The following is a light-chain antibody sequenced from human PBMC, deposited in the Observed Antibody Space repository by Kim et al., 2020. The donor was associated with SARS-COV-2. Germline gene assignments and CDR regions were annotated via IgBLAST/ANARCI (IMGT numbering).Light chain of an antibody. Sequence: VSPGKRAPLPRRASQSVPSNLAWYQQKPGQAPRLLIYDASSRATGIPARFSGSGSGTEFTLTISSLQSEDFAVYYCQQYNTWPPYTFGQGTKLEI. CDR3: QQYNTWPPYT. J-gene: IGKJ2*01. CDR2: DAS. CDR1: QSVPSN. V-gene: IGKV3-15*01.